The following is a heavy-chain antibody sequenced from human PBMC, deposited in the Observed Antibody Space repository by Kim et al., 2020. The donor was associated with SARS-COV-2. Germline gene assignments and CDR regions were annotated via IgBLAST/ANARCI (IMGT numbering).Heavy chain of an antibody. D-gene: IGHD5-12*01. Sequence: SETLSLTCAVYGGSFSGYYWSWIRQPPGKGLEWIGEINHSGSTNYNPSLKSRVTISVDTSKNQFSLKLSSVTAADTAVYYCAVVATIRGWFDPWGQGTLVTVSS. CDR2: INHSGST. V-gene: IGHV4-34*01. J-gene: IGHJ5*02. CDR1: GGSFSGYY. CDR3: AVVATIRGWFDP.